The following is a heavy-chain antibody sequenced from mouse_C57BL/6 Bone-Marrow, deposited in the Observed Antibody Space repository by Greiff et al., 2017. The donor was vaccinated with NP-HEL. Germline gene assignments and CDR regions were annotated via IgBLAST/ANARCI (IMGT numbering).Heavy chain of an antibody. CDR1: GYAFSSYW. J-gene: IGHJ2*01. V-gene: IGHV1-80*01. Sequence: VKLQQSGAELVKPGASVKISCKASGYAFSSYWMNWVKQRPGKGLEWIGQIYPGDGDTNYNGKFKGKATLTADKSSSTAYMQLSSLTSEDSAVYFCARGPYYGSSYFDYWGQGTTLTVSS. CDR3: ARGPYYGSSYFDY. D-gene: IGHD1-1*01. CDR2: IYPGDGDT.